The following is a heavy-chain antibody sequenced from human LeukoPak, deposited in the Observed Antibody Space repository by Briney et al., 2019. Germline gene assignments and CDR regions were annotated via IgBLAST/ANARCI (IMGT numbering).Heavy chain of an antibody. J-gene: IGHJ4*02. V-gene: IGHV3-30*02. CDR1: GFTFSSYG. Sequence: GGSLRLSCAASGFTFSSYGMHWVRQAPGKGLERVAFIRYDGSNKYYADSVKGRFTISRDNSKNTLYLQMDSLRTEDTALYYCAKRDRVDTSMAILDYWGQGTLATVSS. D-gene: IGHD5-18*01. CDR3: AKRDRVDTSMAILDY. CDR2: IRYDGSNK.